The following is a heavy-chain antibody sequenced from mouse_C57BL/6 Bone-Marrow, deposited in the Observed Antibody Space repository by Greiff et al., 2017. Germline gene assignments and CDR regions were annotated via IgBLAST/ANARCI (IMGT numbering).Heavy chain of an antibody. Sequence: VQLQQSGAGLVKPGASVKLSCTASGFNIKDYYIPWVKQRTEQGLEWIGRIDPEDGETKYAPKFQDKATITADTSSNTAYLQLSSLTSEDTAVYYCTRSLIYYGTNYWGQGTTLTVSS. V-gene: IGHV14-2*01. J-gene: IGHJ2*01. D-gene: IGHD1-1*01. CDR1: GFNIKDYY. CDR2: IDPEDGET. CDR3: TRSLIYYGTNY.